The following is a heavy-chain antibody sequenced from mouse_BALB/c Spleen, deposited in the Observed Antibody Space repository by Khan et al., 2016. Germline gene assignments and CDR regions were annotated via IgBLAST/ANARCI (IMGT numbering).Heavy chain of an antibody. D-gene: IGHD1-2*01. CDR2: ISYSGST. CDR1: GYSITSGYG. Sequence: VQLKESGPGLVKPSQSLSLTCTVTGYSITSGYGWNWIRQFPGNKLEWIGYISYSGSTNYNPSLKSRISIPRDTSKNQFFRQLNSVTTEDTATYYCARTARIKYWGQGTTLTVSS. J-gene: IGHJ2*01. V-gene: IGHV3-2*02. CDR3: ARTARIKY.